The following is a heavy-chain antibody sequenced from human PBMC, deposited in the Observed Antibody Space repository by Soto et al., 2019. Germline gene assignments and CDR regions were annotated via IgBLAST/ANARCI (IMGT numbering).Heavy chain of an antibody. J-gene: IGHJ6*02. CDR3: ARPTKSEYYYYGMDV. CDR2: IYSGGST. Sequence: GESLKISCAASGFTVSSNYMSWVHQAPGKGLEWVSVIYSGGSTYYADSVKGRFTISRDNSKNTLYLQMNSLRAEDTAVYYCARPTKSEYYYYGMDVWGQGTTVTVSS. V-gene: IGHV3-53*01. CDR1: GFTVSSNY.